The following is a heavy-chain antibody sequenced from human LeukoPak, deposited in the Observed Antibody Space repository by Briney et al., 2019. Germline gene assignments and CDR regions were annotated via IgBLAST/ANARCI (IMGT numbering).Heavy chain of an antibody. CDR3: ALGYCSGGDCYAKPYYFDH. CDR2: ISASGDTT. V-gene: IGHV3-23*01. D-gene: IGHD2-15*01. J-gene: IGHJ4*02. Sequence: GGSLRLSCAASGFTFRAYAMSWVRQAPGKGLEWVSLISASGDTTYYADSVKSRFTISRDNSRNTLYLQMSSLRAEDTAVYYCALGYCSGGDCYAKPYYFDHWGQGTLVTVSS. CDR1: GFTFRAYA.